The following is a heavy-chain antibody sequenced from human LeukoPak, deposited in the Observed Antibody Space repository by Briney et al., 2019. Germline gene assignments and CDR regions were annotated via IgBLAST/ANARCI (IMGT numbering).Heavy chain of an antibody. CDR2: ISSSSSYI. V-gene: IGHV3-21*01. Sequence: GGSLRLSCAASGFTFSSYSMNWVRQAPGKGLEWVSSISSSSSYIYYADSVKGRFTISRDNAKNSLYLQMNSLRAEDTAVYYCARDYDYVWASYRYILDYWGQGTLVTVSS. CDR1: GFTFSSYS. CDR3: ARDYDYVWASYRYILDY. D-gene: IGHD3-16*02. J-gene: IGHJ4*02.